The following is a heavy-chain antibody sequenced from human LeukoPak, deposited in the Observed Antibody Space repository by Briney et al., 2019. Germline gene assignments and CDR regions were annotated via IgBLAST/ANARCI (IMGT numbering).Heavy chain of an antibody. V-gene: IGHV3-30-3*01. CDR3: ARSSSSEGFFDY. Sequence: QPGGSLRLSCAASGFTFSSYAMPWVRQAPGKGLEWVAVISYDGSNKYYADSVKGRFTISRDNSKNTLYLQMNSLRAEDTAVYYCARSSSSEGFFDYWGQGTLVTVSS. CDR2: ISYDGSNK. CDR1: GFTFSSYA. J-gene: IGHJ4*02.